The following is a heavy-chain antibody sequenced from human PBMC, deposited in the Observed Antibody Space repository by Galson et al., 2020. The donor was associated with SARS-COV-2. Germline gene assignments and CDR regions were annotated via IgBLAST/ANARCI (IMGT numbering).Heavy chain of an antibody. Sequence: SETLSLTCTVSGGSINNYFWSWIRQPPGKGLEWIGYVYFSGNTNYNPSLKSRVTISADTSKNQISLSLSSVTAADTAIYYCARVQKWSWYFDLWGRGTLVTVSS. CDR1: GGSINNYF. J-gene: IGHJ2*01. CDR3: ARVQKWSWYFDL. CDR2: VYFSGNT. D-gene: IGHD2-15*01. V-gene: IGHV4-59*01.